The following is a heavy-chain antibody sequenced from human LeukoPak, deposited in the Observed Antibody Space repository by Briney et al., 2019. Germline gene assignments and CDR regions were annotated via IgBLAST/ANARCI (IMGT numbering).Heavy chain of an antibody. CDR3: AKSGGSGSWDYMDV. CDR2: IWYDGSNK. V-gene: IGHV3-33*06. Sequence: TGRSLRLSCAASGFTFSSYGMHWVRQAPGKGLEWVAVIWYDGSNKYYADSVKGRFTISRDNSKNTLYLQMNSLRAEDTAVYYCAKSGGSGSWDYMDVWGEGTTVTVSS. D-gene: IGHD3-10*01. J-gene: IGHJ6*03. CDR1: GFTFSSYG.